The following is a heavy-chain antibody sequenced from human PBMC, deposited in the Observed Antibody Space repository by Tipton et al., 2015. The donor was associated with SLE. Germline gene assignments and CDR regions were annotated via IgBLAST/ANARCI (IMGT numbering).Heavy chain of an antibody. CDR3: ARGGTGSGWDY. V-gene: IGHV4-59*01. J-gene: IGHJ4*02. CDR1: GGSISSYY. D-gene: IGHD6-19*01. Sequence: LRLSCTVSGGSISSYYWSWIRQPPGKGLEWIGYIYYSGSTNYNPSLKSRVTISVDTSKNQFSLKLSSVTAADTAVYYCARGGTGSGWDYWGQGTLVTVSS. CDR2: IYYSGST.